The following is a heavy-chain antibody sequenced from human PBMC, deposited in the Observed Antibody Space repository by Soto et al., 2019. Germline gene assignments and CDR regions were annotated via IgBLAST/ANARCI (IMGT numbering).Heavy chain of an antibody. D-gene: IGHD2-15*01. CDR2: IYYSGST. V-gene: IGHV4-59*01. J-gene: IGHJ6*02. Sequence: TSETLSLTCTVSGGSISNSYWSWIRQSPEKGLEWIGYIYYSGSTNYNPSLKSRVTISVDTSKNQFSLKLSSVTAVDTAVYYCARDTKGYCSGGSCYSPRYYYYGMDVWGQGTTVTVSS. CDR1: GGSISNSY. CDR3: ARDTKGYCSGGSCYSPRYYYYGMDV.